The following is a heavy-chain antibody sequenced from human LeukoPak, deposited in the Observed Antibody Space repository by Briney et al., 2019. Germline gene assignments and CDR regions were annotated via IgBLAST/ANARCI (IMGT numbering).Heavy chain of an antibody. CDR3: AKAGYSSSWYRNFDC. CDR1: GFTVSNYG. V-gene: IGHV3-23*01. D-gene: IGHD6-13*01. J-gene: IGHJ4*02. CDR2: ISASGGST. Sequence: GGSLRLSCAASGFTVSNYGMSWVRQAPGKGLDWVSGISASGGSTYYADSVKGRFTISRDNSKNTLYLQMNSLRAEDTAVYYCAKAGYSSSWYRNFDCWGQGTLVTVSS.